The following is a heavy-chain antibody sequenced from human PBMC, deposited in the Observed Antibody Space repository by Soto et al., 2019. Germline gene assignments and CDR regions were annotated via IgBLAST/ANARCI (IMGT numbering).Heavy chain of an antibody. D-gene: IGHD3-3*01. Sequence: QVQLVESGGGVVQPGGSLRLSCAASGFSFSNFPMHWFRQAPGKGLEWVAVMLFDGITTYYADSVKGRFTVSRDNSQNTLYLRVNCMRDEDTAGYFCAIEGRDAFRSSWPFDYWAQGTLFTFSS. CDR2: MLFDGITT. CDR1: GFSFSNFP. J-gene: IGHJ4*02. CDR3: AIEGRDAFRSSWPFDY. V-gene: IGHV3-30-3*01.